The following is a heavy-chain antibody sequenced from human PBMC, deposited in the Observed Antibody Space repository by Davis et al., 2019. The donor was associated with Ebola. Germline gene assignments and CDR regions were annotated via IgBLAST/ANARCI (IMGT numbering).Heavy chain of an antibody. J-gene: IGHJ4*02. V-gene: IGHV3-74*01. Sequence: GESLKISCAASGFTFSSYWMHWVRQAPGKGPVWVSRINPDGGRTGYADSVKGRFTISRDNAKNTVYLEMNSLKAEDTAVYYCAQQLGDYGGNALRYWGQGTLVTVSS. D-gene: IGHD4-23*01. CDR3: AQQLGDYGGNALRY. CDR2: INPDGGRT. CDR1: GFTFSSYW.